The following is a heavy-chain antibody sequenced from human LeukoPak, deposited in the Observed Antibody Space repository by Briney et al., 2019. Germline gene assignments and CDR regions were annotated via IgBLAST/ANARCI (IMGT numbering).Heavy chain of an antibody. V-gene: IGHV3-48*01. CDR2: ISTSGTTM. CDR3: ASSPPRGGRP. CDR1: GFTFRTYN. J-gene: IGHJ5*02. D-gene: IGHD3-16*01. Sequence: PGGSLRLSCAASGFTFRTYNMNWVRQAPGKGPEWVSSISTSGTTMYYADSVSGRFTISRDNANNPLYLQMNSRRAEDTAVYYCASSPPRGGRPWGQGTLVSVSS.